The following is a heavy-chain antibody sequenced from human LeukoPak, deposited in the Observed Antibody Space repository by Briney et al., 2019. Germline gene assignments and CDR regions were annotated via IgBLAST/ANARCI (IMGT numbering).Heavy chain of an antibody. CDR1: GFTFDDYG. CDR3: ARKGVGGELGGFDY. V-gene: IGHV3-20*01. CDR2: LNRNGDIT. Sequence: PGGSLRLSCAAPGFTFDDYGMSWVRQAPGKGLEWVSGLNRNGDITGYADSVKGRFIISRDNAKNSLYLQMNSLRAEDTALYHCARKGVGGELGGFDYWGQGTLVTVSS. D-gene: IGHD3-16*01. J-gene: IGHJ4*02.